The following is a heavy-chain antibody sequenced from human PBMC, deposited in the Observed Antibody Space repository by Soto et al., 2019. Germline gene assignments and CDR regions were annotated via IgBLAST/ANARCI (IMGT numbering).Heavy chain of an antibody. CDR2: ISGSGGST. D-gene: IGHD2-2*01. J-gene: IGHJ6*03. CDR1: GFTFSSYA. Sequence: EVQLLESGGGLVQPGGSLRLSCAASGFTFSSYAMSWVRQAPGKGLEWVSAISGSGGSTYYADSVKGRFTISRDNSKNSLYLQMNSLRAEDTAVYYCARCGCSSTGCPPYYYYYYMDVWGKGTTVTVSS. CDR3: ARCGCSSTGCPPYYYYYYMDV. V-gene: IGHV3-23*01.